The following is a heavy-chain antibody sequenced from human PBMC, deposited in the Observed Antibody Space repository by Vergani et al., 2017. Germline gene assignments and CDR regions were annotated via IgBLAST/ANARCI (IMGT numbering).Heavy chain of an antibody. CDR1: GGSISSGGYY. CDR3: AREPGPTLVIRGGFFED. D-gene: IGHD3-22*01. V-gene: IGHV4-31*03. CDR2: IYYSGST. J-gene: IGHJ4*02. Sequence: QVQLQESGPGLVKPSQTLSLTCTVSGGSISSGGYYWSWIRQHPGKGLEWIGYIYYSGSTYYNPSLKSRVTISVDTSKNQFSLKLSSVTAAGTAVYYCAREPGPTLVIRGGFFEDWGQGTLVTGAS.